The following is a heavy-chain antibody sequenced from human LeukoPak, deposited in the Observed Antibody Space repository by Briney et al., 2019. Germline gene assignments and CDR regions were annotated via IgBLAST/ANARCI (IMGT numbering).Heavy chain of an antibody. CDR3: AKGSYYDSSGSFYFDY. D-gene: IGHD3-22*01. Sequence: GSLRLSCAASGFTFSSYAMSWFRQAPGKGLEWVSGISGSGDNTYYADSVKGRFTISRDNSKNTLYVQVNSLGTEDTAAYYCAKGSYYDSSGSFYFDYWGQGTLVTVSS. V-gene: IGHV3-23*01. CDR1: GFTFSSYA. J-gene: IGHJ4*02. CDR2: ISGSGDNT.